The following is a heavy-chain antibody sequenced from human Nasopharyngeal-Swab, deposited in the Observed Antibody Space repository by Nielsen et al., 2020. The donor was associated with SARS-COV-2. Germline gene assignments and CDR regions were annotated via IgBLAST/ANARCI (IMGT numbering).Heavy chain of an antibody. CDR1: GFTFSSYW. CDR3: ASVSLNYYDSRLIAFDI. J-gene: IGHJ3*02. Sequence: GESLKISCAASGFTFSSYWMHWVRQAPGKGLVWVSRINSDGSSTSYADSVKGRFTIPRDNAKNTLYLQMNSLRAEDTAVYYCASVSLNYYDSRLIAFDIWGQGTMVTVSS. CDR2: INSDGSST. D-gene: IGHD3-22*01. V-gene: IGHV3-74*01.